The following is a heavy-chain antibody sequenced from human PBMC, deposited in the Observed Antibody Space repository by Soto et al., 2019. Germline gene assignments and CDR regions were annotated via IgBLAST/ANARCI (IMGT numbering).Heavy chain of an antibody. V-gene: IGHV4-59*01. J-gene: IGHJ6*03. CDR1: GGSTSSYY. Sequence: SETLSLTCTVSGGSTSSYYWSWIRQPPGKGLEWIGYIYYSGSTNYNPSLKSRVTISVDTSKNQFSLKLSSVTAADTAVYYCARRLGAVAGRLYYYYMDVWGKGTTVTVSS. CDR3: ARRLGAVAGRLYYYYMDV. CDR2: IYYSGST. D-gene: IGHD6-19*01.